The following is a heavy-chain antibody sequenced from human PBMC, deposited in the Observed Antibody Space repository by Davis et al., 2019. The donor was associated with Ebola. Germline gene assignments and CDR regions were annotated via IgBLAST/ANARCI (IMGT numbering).Heavy chain of an antibody. CDR3: ARGPRLGYYYMDV. J-gene: IGHJ6*03. D-gene: IGHD3-22*01. CDR1: GFTFRSYS. V-gene: IGHV3-21*01. CDR2: ISGSGDYT. Sequence: PGGSLRLSCVATGFTFRSYSMNWVRQAPGKGLEWVASISGSGDYTYYADLVKGRFTISRDNAENSQSLQMNSLRPEDTAVYYCARGPRLGYYYMDVWGKGTTVTVSS.